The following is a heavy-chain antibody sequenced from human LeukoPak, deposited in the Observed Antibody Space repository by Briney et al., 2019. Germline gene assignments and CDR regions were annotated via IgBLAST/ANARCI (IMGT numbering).Heavy chain of an antibody. V-gene: IGHV3-7*01. CDR2: IKQDEGEK. CDR1: GFSFSSYW. CDR3: ARPSGYYSSGSCFPFDC. Sequence: GGSLRLSCTASGFSFSSYWMSWVRQAPGKGLEWVANIKQDEGEKYYVDSVKGRFTISRDNAKNSLYLQMNSLRAEDTAVYYCARPSGYYSSGSCFPFDCWGQGTLVTVSS. D-gene: IGHD2-15*01. J-gene: IGHJ4*02.